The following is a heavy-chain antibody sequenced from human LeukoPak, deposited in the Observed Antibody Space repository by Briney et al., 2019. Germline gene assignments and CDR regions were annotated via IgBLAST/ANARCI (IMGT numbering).Heavy chain of an antibody. CDR2: IIPIFGTA. CDR1: GGTFSSYA. Sequence: ASVKVSCKASGGTFSSYAISWVRQAPGQGLEWMGRIIPIFGTANYAQKFQGRVTITTDESTSTAYMEPSSLRSEDTAVYYCARDPVSGVVAATVYYYYMDVWGKGTTVTVSS. CDR3: ARDPVSGVVAATVYYYYMDV. V-gene: IGHV1-69*05. D-gene: IGHD2-15*01. J-gene: IGHJ6*03.